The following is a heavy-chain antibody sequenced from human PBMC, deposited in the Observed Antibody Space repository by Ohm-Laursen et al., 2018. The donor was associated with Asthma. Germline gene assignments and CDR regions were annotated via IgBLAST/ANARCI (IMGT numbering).Heavy chain of an antibody. CDR2: GGSYYDGGLK. Sequence: SLRLSCTASGFTFRSYAMHWVRQAPGKGLEWVAVGGSYYDGGLKYYADSVNGRFTVSRDDSKNTLYLQMNSLGPDDTAVYYCARDVMEWYLPAFDFWGQGTLVTVSS. J-gene: IGHJ4*02. CDR1: GFTFRSYA. V-gene: IGHV3-30-3*01. D-gene: IGHD3-3*01. CDR3: ARDVMEWYLPAFDF.